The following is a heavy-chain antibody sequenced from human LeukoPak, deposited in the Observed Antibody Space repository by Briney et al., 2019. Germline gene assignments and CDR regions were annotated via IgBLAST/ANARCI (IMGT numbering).Heavy chain of an antibody. J-gene: IGHJ4*02. CDR3: AKTKRDIEVVVAASPGYYFDY. Sequence: GGSLRLSCAASGFTFSSYAMSWVRQAPGKGLEWVSGISGSGGSTYYADSVKGRFTISRDNSKNTLYLQMNSLRAEDTAVYYCAKTKRDIEVVVAASPGYYFDYWGQGTLVTVSS. CDR2: ISGSGGST. CDR1: GFTFSSYA. V-gene: IGHV3-23*01. D-gene: IGHD2-15*01.